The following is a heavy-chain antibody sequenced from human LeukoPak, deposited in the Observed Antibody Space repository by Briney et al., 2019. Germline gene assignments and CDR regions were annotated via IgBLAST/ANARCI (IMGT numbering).Heavy chain of an antibody. CDR1: GFTFSSYS. CDR3: ARRESGTYYLNY. J-gene: IGHJ4*02. V-gene: IGHV4-34*01. D-gene: IGHD1-26*01. CDR2: VNHSGST. Sequence: GSLRLSCAASGFTFSSYSMNWVRQPPGTGLEWIGEVNHSGSTNYNPSLKSRVTISVDTSKNQFSLKLTSVTAADTAVYHCARRESGTYYLNYWDQGTLVTVSS.